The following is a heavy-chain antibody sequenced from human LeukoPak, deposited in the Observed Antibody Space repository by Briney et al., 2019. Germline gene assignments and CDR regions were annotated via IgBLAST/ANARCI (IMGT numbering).Heavy chain of an antibody. Sequence: ASVKVSCKASGYTFTGYYMHWVRQAPGQGLEWMGWINPNSGGTNYAQKFQGRVTMNRDTSISTAYMELSRLRSDDTAVYYCATLRYSAFDQFDYWGQGTLVTVSS. V-gene: IGHV1-2*02. D-gene: IGHD5-12*01. J-gene: IGHJ4*02. CDR3: ATLRYSAFDQFDY. CDR2: INPNSGGT. CDR1: GYTFTGYY.